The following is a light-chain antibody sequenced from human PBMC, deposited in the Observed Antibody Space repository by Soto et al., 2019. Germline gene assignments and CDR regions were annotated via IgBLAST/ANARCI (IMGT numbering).Light chain of an antibody. J-gene: IGLJ3*02. CDR3: VLYMGSGIGV. V-gene: IGLV8-61*01. Sequence: QAVVTQESSFSVSPGRTVTLTCGLSSGSVSTSYYPSWYQQTPGQAPRTLIYSTNIRSSGVPDRFSGSILGNKAALTITGAQADDESDYYCVLYMGSGIGVFGGGTKLTVL. CDR2: STN. CDR1: SGSVSTSYY.